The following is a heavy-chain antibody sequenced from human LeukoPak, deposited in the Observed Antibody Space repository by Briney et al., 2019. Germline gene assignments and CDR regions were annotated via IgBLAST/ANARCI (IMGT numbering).Heavy chain of an antibody. Sequence: NPSETLSLTCTVSGGFISDYYWTWVRQPAGKGLEWIGRVYTSGNTNYNPSLKSRVTISVDKSKNQFSLKMTSVTVADTAVYYCPRGCSSTSCYIYGGNWFDPWGQGTLVTVSS. D-gene: IGHD2-2*02. J-gene: IGHJ5*02. CDR3: PRGCSSTSCYIYGGNWFDP. CDR1: GGFISDYY. V-gene: IGHV4-4*07. CDR2: VYTSGNT.